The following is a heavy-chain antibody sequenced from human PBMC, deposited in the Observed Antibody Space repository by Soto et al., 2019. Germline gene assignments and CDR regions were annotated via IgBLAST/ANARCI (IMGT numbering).Heavy chain of an antibody. CDR2: IYYSGST. Sequence: VSWGPIIDYDWSWIRQNQGKGLEWIGYIYYSGSTNYNPSLKSRVTISVDTSKNRFSLKLSSVTAADTAVYYCARQKSTICYCPAALDILVQGTMVTGS. J-gene: IGHJ3*02. CDR3: ARQKSTICYCPAALDI. D-gene: IGHD2-2*01. CDR1: WGPIIDYD. V-gene: IGHV4-59*08.